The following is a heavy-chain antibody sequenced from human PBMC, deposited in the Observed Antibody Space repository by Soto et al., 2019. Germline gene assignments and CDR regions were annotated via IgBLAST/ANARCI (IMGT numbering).Heavy chain of an antibody. CDR3: ARQTTYISSWFDY. J-gene: IGHJ5*01. V-gene: IGHV4-59*12. D-gene: IGHD6-13*01. Sequence: SETLSLTCTVSGGSISSYYWSWIRQPPGKGLEWIGYIYYSGSTNYNPSLKSRLTMSVDTSKNQFSLKLNSVTAADTALYYCARQTTYISSWFDYWGHGTLVTVSS. CDR2: IYYSGST. CDR1: GGSISSYY.